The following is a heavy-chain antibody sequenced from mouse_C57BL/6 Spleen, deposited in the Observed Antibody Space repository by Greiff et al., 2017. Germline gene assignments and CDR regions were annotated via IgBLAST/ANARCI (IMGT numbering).Heavy chain of an antibody. J-gene: IGHJ4*01. CDR2: IWSGGST. V-gene: IGHV2-4*01. CDR3: GKSFPGTGAMDY. Sequence: VQLQQSGPGLVQPSQSLSITCTVSGFSLTSYGVHWVRQPPGKGLEWLGVIWSGGSTDYNAAFIYRLSISKDNSKSQVFFKKNSLQADDTAIYYCGKSFPGTGAMDYWGQGTSVTVSS. CDR1: GFSLTSYG. D-gene: IGHD4-1*01.